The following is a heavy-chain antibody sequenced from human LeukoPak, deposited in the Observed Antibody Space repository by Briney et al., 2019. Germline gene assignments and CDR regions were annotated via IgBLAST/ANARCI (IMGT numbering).Heavy chain of an antibody. CDR1: GFTVNSNY. J-gene: IGHJ4*02. Sequence: GGSLRLSCAASGFTVNSNYMTWVRQPTGKGLEWVSIIYSGGITYYADSVKGRFIMSRDDSTNTVYLQMNSLRAEDTAVYYCASISHCGQGTRVTVSS. V-gene: IGHV3-66*01. CDR2: IYSGGIT. CDR3: ASISH.